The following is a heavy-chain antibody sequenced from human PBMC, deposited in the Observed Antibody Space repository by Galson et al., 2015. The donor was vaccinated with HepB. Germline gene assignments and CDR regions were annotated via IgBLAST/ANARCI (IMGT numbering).Heavy chain of an antibody. D-gene: IGHD6-6*01. V-gene: IGHV3-48*02. CDR2: ISSSGSTT. CDR1: GFTFSTYS. CDR3: TRGGSSGTRMNWFDP. Sequence: SLRLSCAASGFTFSTYSMNWVRQAPGKGLEWVSYISSSGSTTFYADSVKGRFTISRDNAKNSLYLQISSLGDEDTAVYYCTRGGSSGTRMNWFDPWGQGTLVTVSS. J-gene: IGHJ5*02.